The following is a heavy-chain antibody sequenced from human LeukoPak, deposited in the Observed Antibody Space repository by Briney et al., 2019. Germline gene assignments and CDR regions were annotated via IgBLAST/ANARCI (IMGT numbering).Heavy chain of an antibody. CDR2: INPRTGDI. J-gene: IGHJ3*02. CDR3: ARGVTLTSPLISAAFDI. Sequence: GASVKVSCKASGYTFTNYYLHWVRQAPGQGLEWMGIINPRTGDISYAQKFQGRVTMTRDTSTSTVYMELSSLRSGDTAVYYCARGVTLTSPLISAAFDIWGQGSIVTVS. V-gene: IGHV1-46*01. CDR1: GYTFTNYY. D-gene: IGHD4-17*01.